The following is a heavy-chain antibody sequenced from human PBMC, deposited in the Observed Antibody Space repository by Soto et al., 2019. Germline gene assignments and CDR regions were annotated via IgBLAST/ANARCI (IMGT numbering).Heavy chain of an antibody. Sequence: ASVKVSCKASGYTFTGYYMHWVRQAPGQGLEWMGWINPNSGGTNYAQKFQGWVTMTRDTSISTAYMELSRLRSDDTAVYYCARDGLDCTNGVCSDYYYYYMDVWGKGSTVTVSS. D-gene: IGHD2-8*01. CDR2: INPNSGGT. V-gene: IGHV1-2*04. CDR3: ARDGLDCTNGVCSDYYYYYMDV. CDR1: GYTFTGYY. J-gene: IGHJ6*03.